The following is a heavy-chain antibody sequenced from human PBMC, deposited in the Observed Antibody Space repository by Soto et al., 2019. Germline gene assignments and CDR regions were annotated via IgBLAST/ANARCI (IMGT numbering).Heavy chain of an antibody. CDR1: GFTFNIFA. V-gene: IGHV3-23*01. CDR3: VKDRADHTAVWAPFDV. CDR2: IGGGDGDI. D-gene: IGHD1-26*01. J-gene: IGHJ3*01. Sequence: PGGSLRLSCAASGFTFNIFAMSWVRQAPGKGLEWVSSIGGGDGDIYYADSVKGRFTISRDNSRDSLFLQMTSLRDEDTAIYYCVKDRADHTAVWAPFDVWGQGTMVTVSS.